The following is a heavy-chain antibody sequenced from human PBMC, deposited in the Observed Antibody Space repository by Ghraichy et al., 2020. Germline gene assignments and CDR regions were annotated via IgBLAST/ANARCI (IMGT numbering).Heavy chain of an antibody. CDR3: AREKRESGYGNYYGMDV. J-gene: IGHJ6*02. CDR2: INPNSGGT. D-gene: IGHD5-18*01. CDR1: GYTFTGYY. V-gene: IGHV1-2*04. Sequence: ASVKVSCKASGYTFTGYYMHWVRQAPGQGLEWMGWINPNSGGTNYAQKFQGWVTMTRDTSISTAYMELSRLRSDDTAVYYCAREKRESGYGNYYGMDVWGQGTTVTVSS.